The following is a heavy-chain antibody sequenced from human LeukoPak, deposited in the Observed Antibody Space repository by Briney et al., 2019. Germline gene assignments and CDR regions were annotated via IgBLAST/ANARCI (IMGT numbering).Heavy chain of an antibody. Sequence: SETLSLTCTVSGDSISSSNSYWGWIRQPPGKGLEWIGSIYYSGNTYYNASLKSRVTISVDTSKNQFSLKLTSVTAADTAVYYCARFTAGALDYWGQGTLVTISS. V-gene: IGHV4-39*01. D-gene: IGHD6-13*01. J-gene: IGHJ4*02. CDR3: ARFTAGALDY. CDR2: IYYSGNT. CDR1: GDSISSSNSY.